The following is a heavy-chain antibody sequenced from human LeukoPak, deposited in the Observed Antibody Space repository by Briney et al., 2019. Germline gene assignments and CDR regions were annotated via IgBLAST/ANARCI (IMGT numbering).Heavy chain of an antibody. CDR3: ARRDLTGYYTY. D-gene: IGHD3-9*01. Sequence: SETLSLTCAVYGGSFSGYYWSWIRQPPGKGLEWIGEINHSGSTNYNPSLKSRVTISIDTSKNQFSLKLSSVTAADTAVYYCARRDLTGYYTYWGQGILVTVSS. CDR2: INHSGST. CDR1: GGSFSGYY. V-gene: IGHV4-34*01. J-gene: IGHJ4*02.